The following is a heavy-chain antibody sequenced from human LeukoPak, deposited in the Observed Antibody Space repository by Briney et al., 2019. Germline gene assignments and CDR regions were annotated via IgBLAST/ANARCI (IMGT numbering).Heavy chain of an antibody. CDR2: INPNSGGT. D-gene: IGHD6-19*01. Sequence: ASVKVSCKASGYTFTGYYMHWVRQAPGQGLEWMGWINPNSGGTNYAQKFQGRVTMTRDTSTSTAYMELRSLRSDDTAVYYCARRTGYSSGPWDPWGQGTLVTVSS. CDR3: ARRTGYSSGPWDP. CDR1: GYTFTGYY. J-gene: IGHJ5*02. V-gene: IGHV1-2*02.